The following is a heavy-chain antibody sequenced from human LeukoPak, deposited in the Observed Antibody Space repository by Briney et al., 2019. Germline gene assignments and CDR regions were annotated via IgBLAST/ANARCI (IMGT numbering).Heavy chain of an antibody. J-gene: IGHJ5*02. D-gene: IGHD3-22*01. CDR3: ARDGYDSSGSTGWFDP. V-gene: IGHV4-39*01. CDR2: IYYSGST. CDR1: GGSISSSSYY. Sequence: SETLSLTCTVSGGSISSSSYYWGWIRQPPGKGLEWIESIYYSGSTYYNPSLKSRVTISVDTSKNQFSLKLSSVTAADTAVYYCARDGYDSSGSTGWFDPWGQGTLVTVSS.